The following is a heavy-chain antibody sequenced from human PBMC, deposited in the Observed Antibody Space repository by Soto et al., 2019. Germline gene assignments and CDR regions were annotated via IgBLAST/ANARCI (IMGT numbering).Heavy chain of an antibody. J-gene: IGHJ6*02. CDR2: ISYDGSNK. D-gene: IGHD2-15*01. CDR1: GFTFSSYG. V-gene: IGHV3-30*18. Sequence: QVQLVESGGGVVQPGRSLRLSCAASGFTFSSYGMHWVRQAPGKGLEWVAVISYDGSNKYYADSVKGRFTISRDNSKNTLYLQMNSLRAEDTAVYYCAKDLLSRYYYYGMDVRGQGTTVTVSS. CDR3: AKDLLSRYYYYGMDV.